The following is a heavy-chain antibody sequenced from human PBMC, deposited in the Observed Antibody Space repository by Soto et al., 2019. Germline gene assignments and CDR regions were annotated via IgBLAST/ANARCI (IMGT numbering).Heavy chain of an antibody. Sequence: EVQLAESGGGMVQPGGSLRLSCVASGFTFSSYDMHWVRQAPGKGLEYVSSISSNGGTTYYGNSVKGRFTISRDNSKNTLYLQMGSLRAEDMGVYYCVRRVSANYAYWGQGTLVTVSS. CDR3: VRRVSANYAY. D-gene: IGHD1-7*01. CDR2: ISSNGGTT. J-gene: IGHJ4*02. V-gene: IGHV3-64*01. CDR1: GFTFSSYD.